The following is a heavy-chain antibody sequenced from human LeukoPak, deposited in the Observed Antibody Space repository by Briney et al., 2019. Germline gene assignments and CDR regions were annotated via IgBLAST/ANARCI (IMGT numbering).Heavy chain of an antibody. CDR3: TRRRDYDSSGYDY. Sequence: SQTLSLTCTVSGGSISSGDYYWSWIRQPPGKGLEWIGYIYYSGSTYYSPSPKSRVTISVDTSKNQFPLKLSSVTAADTAVYYCTRRRDYDSSGYDYWGQGTLVTVSS. D-gene: IGHD3-22*01. J-gene: IGHJ4*02. CDR2: IYYSGST. V-gene: IGHV4-30-4*01. CDR1: GGSISSGDYY.